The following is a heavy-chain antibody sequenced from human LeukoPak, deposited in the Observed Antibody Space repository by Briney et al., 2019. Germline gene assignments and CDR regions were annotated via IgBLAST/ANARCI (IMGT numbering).Heavy chain of an antibody. Sequence: SETLSLTCTVSGASFSSSTYYWGWIRQPPGKGLEWIRSIYYSGSTYYNSALKSRATMSVDTSRNQFSLKLSSVTAADTAVYYCARHAGGISATGTRPFDYWGQGTRVTVSS. CDR2: IYYSGST. J-gene: IGHJ4*02. D-gene: IGHD6-13*01. V-gene: IGHV4-39*01. CDR1: GASFSSSTYY. CDR3: ARHAGGISATGTRPFDY.